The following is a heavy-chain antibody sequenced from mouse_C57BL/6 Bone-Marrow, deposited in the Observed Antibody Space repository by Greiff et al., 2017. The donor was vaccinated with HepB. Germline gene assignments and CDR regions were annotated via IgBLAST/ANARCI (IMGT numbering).Heavy chain of an antibody. CDR1: GYTFPSYW. CDR3: ARKSAQATSFGD. CDR2: IYPGSGST. D-gene: IGHD3-2*02. V-gene: IGHV1-55*01. Sequence: VQLQQPGAELVKPGASVKMSCKASGYTFPSYWLPWVKQRPGQGLEWIGDIYPGSGSTNYNEKFKSKSTVTVDTSSSTAYMQLSSLTAADSAVYYCARKSAQATSFGDWGQGTLVTVSA. J-gene: IGHJ3*01.